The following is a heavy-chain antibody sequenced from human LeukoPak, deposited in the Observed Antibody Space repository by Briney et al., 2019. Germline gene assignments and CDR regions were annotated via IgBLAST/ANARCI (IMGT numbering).Heavy chain of an antibody. D-gene: IGHD6-6*01. CDR1: GGSFSGYY. J-gene: IGHJ5*02. Sequence: SEALSLTCAVYGGSFSGYYWSWIRQPPGKGLEWIGEINHSGSTNYNPSLKSRVTISVDTSKNQFSLKLSSVTAADTAVYYCARASPRYSSSSGNWFDPWGQGTLVTVSS. CDR2: INHSGST. CDR3: ARASPRYSSSSGNWFDP. V-gene: IGHV4-34*01.